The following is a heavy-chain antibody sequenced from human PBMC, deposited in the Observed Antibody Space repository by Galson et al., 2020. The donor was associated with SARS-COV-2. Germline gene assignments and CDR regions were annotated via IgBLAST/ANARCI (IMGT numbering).Heavy chain of an antibody. Sequence: GESLKISCAASGFTFSSYAMHWVRQAPGKGLEWVAVISYDGSNKYYADSVKGRFTISRDNSKNTLYLQMNSLRAEDTAVYYCASKAVAGGNYFDYW. J-gene: IGHJ4*01. D-gene: IGHD6-19*01. CDR3: ASKAVAGGNYFDY. V-gene: IGHV3-30*04. CDR2: ISYDGSNK. CDR1: GFTFSSYA.